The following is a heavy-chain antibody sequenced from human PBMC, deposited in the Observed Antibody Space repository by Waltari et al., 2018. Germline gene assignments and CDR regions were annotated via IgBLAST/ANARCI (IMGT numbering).Heavy chain of an antibody. V-gene: IGHV3-15*01. Sequence: EVQLVQSGGGLVKPGGSLRLSCAASGIPFSNVSMTWVRQAPGKGLEWVGRIKSKADGGTTDSAAPVKGRFTISRDDSKNTLYLQMDSLKTEDTAVYYCATGGPQSAVVNFYWGQGTLVTVSS. D-gene: IGHD3-22*01. CDR2: IKSKADGGTT. CDR1: GIPFSNVS. J-gene: IGHJ4*02. CDR3: ATGGPQSAVVNFY.